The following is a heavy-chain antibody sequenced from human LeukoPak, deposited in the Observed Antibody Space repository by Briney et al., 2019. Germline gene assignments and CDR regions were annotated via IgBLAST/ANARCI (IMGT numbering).Heavy chain of an antibody. J-gene: IGHJ4*02. CDR2: INPNSGGT. CDR3: ASHITGYSSSWYVY. Sequence: GASVKVSCKASGYTFTSYGISWVRQAPGQGLEWMGWINPNSGGTNYAQKFQGRVTMTRDTSISTAYMELSRLRSDDTAVYYCASHITGYSSSWYVYWGQGTLVTVSS. V-gene: IGHV1-2*02. D-gene: IGHD6-13*01. CDR1: GYTFTSYG.